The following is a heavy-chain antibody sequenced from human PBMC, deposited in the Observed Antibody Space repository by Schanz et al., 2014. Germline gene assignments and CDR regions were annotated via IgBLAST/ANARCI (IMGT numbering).Heavy chain of an antibody. CDR2: TSTDGTKT. CDR3: TRDRGALINHNDALDL. Sequence: VQLAESGGGLVQPGGSLRLSCAASGFTLSSYALSWVRQSPGKGLEKVAVTSTDGTKTYYAASVRGRFTISRDNSKNTVYLQMNSLRSEDTAVYYCTRDRGALINHNDALDLWGQGTMVSVSS. J-gene: IGHJ3*01. V-gene: IGHV3-30*04. D-gene: IGHD3-16*01. CDR1: GFTLSSYA.